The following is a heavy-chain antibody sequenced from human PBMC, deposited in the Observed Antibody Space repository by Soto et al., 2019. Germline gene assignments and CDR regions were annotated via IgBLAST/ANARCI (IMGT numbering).Heavy chain of an antibody. J-gene: IGHJ6*02. CDR3: ARDRELATNYYYYGMDV. CDR2: INPSGGST. CDR1: GYICSRCE. D-gene: IGHD1-26*01. Sequence: ASVTVYCKACGYICSRCERHWVQLDPGQGLEWMGIINPSGGSTSYAQKFQGRVTMTRDTSTSTVYMELSSLRSEDTAVYYCARDRELATNYYYYGMDVWGQGTPVTVSS. V-gene: IGHV1-46*01.